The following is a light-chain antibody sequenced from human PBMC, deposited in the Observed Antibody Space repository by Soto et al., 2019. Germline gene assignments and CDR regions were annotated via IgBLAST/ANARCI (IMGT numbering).Light chain of an antibody. CDR3: QKYSSVPV. Sequence: DIQMTQSPTSLSASVGDRVTITCRASQDIRNFVAWYQQKPGKAPKLLIYAASTLQSGVPSRFSGSGSGTDFTLTINFLQPGDVATYSCQKYSSVPVFGPGTKVEIK. V-gene: IGKV1-27*01. CDR2: AAS. J-gene: IGKJ3*01. CDR1: QDIRNF.